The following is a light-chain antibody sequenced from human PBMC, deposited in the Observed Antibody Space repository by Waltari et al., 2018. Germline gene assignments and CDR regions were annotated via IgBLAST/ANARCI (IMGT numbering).Light chain of an antibody. J-gene: IGLJ2*01. V-gene: IGLV1-36*01. Sequence: QSVLTQPPSVSEAPRQRVTISCSGSSSTIRNNAVNWYQRLPGEAPKLLIHYDDLLPSGGSDRFSGSKSGTSASMAIGGLLSEDEGDYYCAAWDDSLNAVVFGGGTKLTVL. CDR3: AAWDDSLNAVV. CDR2: YDD. CDR1: SSTIRNNA.